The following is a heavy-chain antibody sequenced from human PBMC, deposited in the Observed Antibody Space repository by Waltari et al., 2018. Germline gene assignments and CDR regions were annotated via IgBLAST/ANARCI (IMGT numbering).Heavy chain of an antibody. D-gene: IGHD6-13*01. CDR1: GYSISSGSY. CDR3: ARRAAIAATGPTYYMDV. Sequence: QVQLQESGPGLVKPSETLSLICAVPGYSISSGSYWGWIRQPPRKGLEWIGSIYHSGSTYYNPSLKSRVTISVDTSKNQFSLKLSSVTAADTAVYYCARRAAIAATGPTYYMDVWGKGTTVTVSS. J-gene: IGHJ6*03. V-gene: IGHV4-38-2*01. CDR2: IYHSGST.